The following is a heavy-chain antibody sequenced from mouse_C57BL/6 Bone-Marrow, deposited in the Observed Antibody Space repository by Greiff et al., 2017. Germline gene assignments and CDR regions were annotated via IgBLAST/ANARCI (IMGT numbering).Heavy chain of an antibody. CDR1: GYTFTSYW. CDR3: ERWGWVLRGGFAY. D-gene: IGHD2-3*01. CDR2: IDPSDSYT. Sequence: QVQLQQPGAELVRPGTSVKLSCKASGYTFTSYWMHWVKQRPGQGLEWIGVIDPSDSYTNYNQKFKGKATLTVDTSSSTAYMQLSSLRSEDSAVYDGERWGWVLRGGFAYWGQGTLVTVTA. V-gene: IGHV1-59*01. J-gene: IGHJ3*01.